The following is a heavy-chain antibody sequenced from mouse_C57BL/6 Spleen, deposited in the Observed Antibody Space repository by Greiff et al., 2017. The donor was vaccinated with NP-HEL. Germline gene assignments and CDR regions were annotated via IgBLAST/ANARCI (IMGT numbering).Heavy chain of an antibody. CDR2: INPYNGGT. J-gene: IGHJ4*01. CDR3: ARTRGSSYAMDY. Sequence: EVQLKESGPVLVKPGASVKMSCKASGYTFTDYYMNWVKQSHGKSLEWIGVINPYNGGTSYNQKFKGKATLTVDKSSSTAYMELNSLTSEDSAVYYCARTRGSSYAMDYWGQGTSVTVSS. V-gene: IGHV1-19*01. CDR1: GYTFTDYY.